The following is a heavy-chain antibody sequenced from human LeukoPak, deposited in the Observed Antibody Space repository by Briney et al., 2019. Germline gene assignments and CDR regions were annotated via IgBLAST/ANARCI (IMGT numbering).Heavy chain of an antibody. J-gene: IGHJ6*01. CDR3: AKDQYYYDSSGHYYPGYYGMDG. Sequence: GGSLRLSCAASGFTFSNYAMSWVRQAPGKGLEWVSGITGGGGGTYFADSVKGRFIISRDNSKNTLYLQMNSLRAEDTAVYYCAKDQYYYDSSGHYYPGYYGMDGWGHRITVTVSS. CDR1: GFTFSNYA. V-gene: IGHV3-23*01. D-gene: IGHD3-22*01. CDR2: ITGGGGGT.